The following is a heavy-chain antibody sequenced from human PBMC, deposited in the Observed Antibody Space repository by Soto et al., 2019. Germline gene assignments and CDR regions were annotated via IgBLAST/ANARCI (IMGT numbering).Heavy chain of an antibody. D-gene: IGHD3-10*01. CDR2: IRSKANSYAT. V-gene: IGHV3-73*01. CDR1: WFTFSGSA. J-gene: IGHJ3*02. CDR3: TRPRSYYGSGSYYNAFDI. Sequence: GGSLRLSCAASWFTFSGSALHWVRQASGKELEWVGRIRSKANSYATAYAASVKGRFTISRDDSKNTAYLQMNSLKTEDTAVYYCTRPRSYYGSGSYYNAFDIWGQGTMVTGSS.